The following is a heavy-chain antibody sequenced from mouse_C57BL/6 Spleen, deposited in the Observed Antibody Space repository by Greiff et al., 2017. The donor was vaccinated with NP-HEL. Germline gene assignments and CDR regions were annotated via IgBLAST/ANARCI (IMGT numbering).Heavy chain of an antibody. CDR2: IYPSDSET. CDR1: GYTFTSYW. J-gene: IGHJ2*01. CDR3: ARERTYGSRGYYFDY. Sequence: QVQLQQPGAELVRPGSSVKLSCKASGYTFTSYWMDWVKQRPGQGLEWIGNIYPSDSETHYTQKFKDKATLTVDKSSSTAYMQLSSLTSEDSAVYYCARERTYGSRGYYFDYWGQGTTLTVSS. V-gene: IGHV1-61*01. D-gene: IGHD1-1*01.